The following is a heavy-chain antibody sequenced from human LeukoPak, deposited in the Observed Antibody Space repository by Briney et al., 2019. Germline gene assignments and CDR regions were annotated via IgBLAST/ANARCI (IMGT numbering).Heavy chain of an antibody. CDR3: AKEAWLGHYFDY. D-gene: IGHD6-19*01. V-gene: IGHV3-23*01. CDR1: KFTFSSYV. J-gene: IGHJ4*02. CDR2: ITDNGDDT. Sequence: GGSLRLSCVASKFTFSSYVMSWVRQAPGKGLEWVSAITDNGDDTYYADSVKGRFTISRDNSKNTLYLQMNSLRAEDTAIYYCAKEAWLGHYFDYWGQGALVTVSS.